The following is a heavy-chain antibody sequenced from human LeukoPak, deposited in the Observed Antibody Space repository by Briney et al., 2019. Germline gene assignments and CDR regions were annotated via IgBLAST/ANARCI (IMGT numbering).Heavy chain of an antibody. CDR2: IKQDGSNK. D-gene: IGHD2-15*01. V-gene: IGHV3-7*01. J-gene: IGHJ6*03. Sequence: GGSLRLSCEASGFTFSSYWMNWVRQAPGKGLEWVANIKQDGSNKYYVDSLKGRFTVSRDNAKNSLYLQINSLRVGDTAVYFCARVGAATFYWYYMDVWGKGTTVTVSS. CDR1: GFTFSSYW. CDR3: ARVGAATFYWYYMDV.